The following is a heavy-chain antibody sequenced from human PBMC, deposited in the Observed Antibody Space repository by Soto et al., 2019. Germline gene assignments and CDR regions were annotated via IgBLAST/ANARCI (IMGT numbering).Heavy chain of an antibody. V-gene: IGHV4-30-4*01. CDR2: IYHDGST. J-gene: IGHJ4*02. Sequence: QVQLQESGPGLVKPSQTLSLTCTVSGGSISSGDAYWSWIRQPPGKGLEWIGYIYHDGSTYYNPSLKSRLTISVDTSMYQFSLTLSSVTAAETAVYYCARVPPYRRGFGGFDYWGQGTLATVSS. CDR1: GGSISSGDAY. CDR3: ARVPPYRRGFGGFDY. D-gene: IGHD6-19*01.